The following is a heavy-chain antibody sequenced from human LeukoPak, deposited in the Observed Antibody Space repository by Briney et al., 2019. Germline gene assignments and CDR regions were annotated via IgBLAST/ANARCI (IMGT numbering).Heavy chain of an antibody. CDR3: ARGGYHYDSQPSAY. Sequence: TSETLSLTCTVSGDSVSSNNYYWSWIRQPPGKGLEWIGNIYYSGSTNYNSSLKSRVTLSVDTSKNQFSLKLNSVTAADTAVYYCARGGYHYDSQPSAYWGQGTLVTVSS. J-gene: IGHJ4*02. V-gene: IGHV4-61*01. D-gene: IGHD3-22*01. CDR2: IYYSGST. CDR1: GDSVSSNNYY.